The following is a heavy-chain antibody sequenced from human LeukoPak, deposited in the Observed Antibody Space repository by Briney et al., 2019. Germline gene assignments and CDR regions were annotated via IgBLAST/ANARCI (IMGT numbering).Heavy chain of an antibody. V-gene: IGHV1-18*01. CDR2: ISADSGNT. Sequence: GASVKVSCKASGYTFPRYGLSWVRQAPGQGLEWMGRISADSGNTNYAQKVQGRVTMTRDTATSTAYLELRSLRADDTAVYYCARDILTGYLGIYYYGMDVWGQGTPVTVSS. D-gene: IGHD3-9*01. J-gene: IGHJ6*02. CDR1: GYTFPRYG. CDR3: ARDILTGYLGIYYYGMDV.